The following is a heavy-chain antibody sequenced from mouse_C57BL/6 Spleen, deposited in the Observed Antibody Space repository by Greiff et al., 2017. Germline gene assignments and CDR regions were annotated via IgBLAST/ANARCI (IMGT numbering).Heavy chain of an antibody. Sequence: VKLMESGPGLVAPSQRLYITCTVSGFSFTSYAISWVRQPPGKGLEWLGVIWTGGGTNYNSALKSRLSISTANSKSQVFLKMNSLQTYDTARYYCAINGASAMDYWGQGTSVTVSS. V-gene: IGHV2-9-1*01. J-gene: IGHJ4*01. CDR1: GFSFTSYA. CDR2: IWTGGGT. CDR3: AINGASAMDY.